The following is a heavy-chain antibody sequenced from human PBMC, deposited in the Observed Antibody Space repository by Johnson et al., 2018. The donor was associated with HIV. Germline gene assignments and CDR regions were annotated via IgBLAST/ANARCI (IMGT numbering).Heavy chain of an antibody. CDR3: AKVDTAMVNAFDI. J-gene: IGHJ3*02. D-gene: IGHD5-18*01. V-gene: IGHV3-30*02. Sequence: VHLVESGGGVVRPGGSLRLSCAASGFTFSSYGMHWVRQAPGKGLEWVAFIRYDGSNKYYADSVKGRFTISRDNSKNTLYLQMNSLRAEDTAVYYCAKVDTAMVNAFDIWGQGTMVTVSS. CDR2: IRYDGSNK. CDR1: GFTFSSYG.